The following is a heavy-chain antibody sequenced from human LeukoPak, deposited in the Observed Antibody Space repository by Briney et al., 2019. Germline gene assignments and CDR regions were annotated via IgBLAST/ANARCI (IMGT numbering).Heavy chain of an antibody. Sequence: GVSVKVSCKTSGYTFSDYYIHWVRQAPGQGLEWMGWINPNSGDTNYAQKFLGRVTMTRDTSISTAYIELSRLKSDDTAVYYCARKVYWYDTSDYHYFDSWGQGTLVTVSS. CDR3: ARKVYWYDTSDYHYFDS. V-gene: IGHV1-2*02. CDR2: INPNSGDT. J-gene: IGHJ4*02. CDR1: GYTFSDYY. D-gene: IGHD3-22*01.